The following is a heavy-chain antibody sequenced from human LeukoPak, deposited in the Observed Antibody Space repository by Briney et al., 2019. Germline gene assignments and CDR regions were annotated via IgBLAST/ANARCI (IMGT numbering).Heavy chain of an antibody. CDR3: ARTRGYSYGPPFDF. CDR2: IDPSDSYT. J-gene: IGHJ4*02. V-gene: IGHV5-10-1*01. Sequence: GESLKISCKGSGYSFTNYWITWVRQMPGKGLEWMGRIDPSDSYTNYSPSFQGHVTISADKSITIAYLQWSSLKASDTAMYYCARTRGYSYGPPFDFWGQGTLFTVSS. D-gene: IGHD5-18*01. CDR1: GYSFTNYW.